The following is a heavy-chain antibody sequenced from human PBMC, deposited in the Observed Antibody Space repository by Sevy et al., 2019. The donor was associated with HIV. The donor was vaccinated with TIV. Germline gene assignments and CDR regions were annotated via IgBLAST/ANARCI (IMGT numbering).Heavy chain of an antibody. D-gene: IGHD2-2*01. CDR2: ISRSGGST. Sequence: GGSPRLSCAASGFTFSNYAMSWVRQAPGKGLEWVSSISRSGGSTYYADSVKGRFTISRDNSKNTLYLQMNSLRAEETAVYYCAKVDVVVPVADYGLDVWGQGTTVTVSS. CDR3: AKVDVVVPVADYGLDV. J-gene: IGHJ6*02. V-gene: IGHV3-23*01. CDR1: GFTFSNYA.